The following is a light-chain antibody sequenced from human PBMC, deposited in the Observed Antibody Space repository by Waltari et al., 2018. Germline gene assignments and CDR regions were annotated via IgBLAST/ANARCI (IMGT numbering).Light chain of an antibody. V-gene: IGKV1-5*03. CDR1: QSISSW. CDR2: KAS. Sequence: DIQMTQSPYTLSASVGDRVTITCRASQSISSWLAWYQQKPGKAPKLLIYKASSLESGVPSRFSGSGSGTEFTLTISSLQPDDFATYYCQQYDTYVTFGGGTKVEIK. J-gene: IGKJ4*01. CDR3: QQYDTYVT.